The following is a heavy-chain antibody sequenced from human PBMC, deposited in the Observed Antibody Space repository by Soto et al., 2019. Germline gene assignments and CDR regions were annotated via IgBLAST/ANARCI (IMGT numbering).Heavy chain of an antibody. Sequence: GGSLRLSCAASGFTFSNAWMNWVRQAPGKGLEWVGRIKRKSDGWTTDYAAPVNGRFTISRDDSKNTLYLQINSLKTEDTAVYYCTTGISGFLEWLSTDGLDVWGQGTTVTVSS. D-gene: IGHD3-3*01. V-gene: IGHV3-15*07. J-gene: IGHJ6*02. CDR2: IKRKSDGWTT. CDR1: GFTFSNAW. CDR3: TTGISGFLEWLSTDGLDV.